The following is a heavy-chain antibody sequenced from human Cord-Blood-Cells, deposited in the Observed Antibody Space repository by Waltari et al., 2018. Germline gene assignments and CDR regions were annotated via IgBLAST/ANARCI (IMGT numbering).Heavy chain of an antibody. Sequence: QVQLQQWGAGLLKPSETLSLTCAVYGGYFSGYYWSWIRQPPEKGLEWMGEINHSGSTNYNPTLKSRVTISVNTSKNQFSLKLSSVTAADTAVYYCARVDYDYVYGMDVWGQGTTVTVSS. J-gene: IGHJ6*02. CDR1: GGYFSGYY. CDR2: INHSGST. D-gene: IGHD3-16*01. V-gene: IGHV4-34*01. CDR3: ARVDYDYVYGMDV.